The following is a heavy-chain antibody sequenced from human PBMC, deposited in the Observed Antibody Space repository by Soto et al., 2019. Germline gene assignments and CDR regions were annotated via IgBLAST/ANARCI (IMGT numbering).Heavy chain of an antibody. CDR1: GGSVGSGAYY. J-gene: IGHJ3*01. D-gene: IGHD5-12*01. CDR2: LQYSGDT. V-gene: IGHV4-61*08. CDR3: ARHDYADRTFDL. Sequence: QVLLQEPGPGQVRPSATLSLTCIVSGGSVGSGAYYWSWIRQPSGSALEWIGYLQYSGDTNYNSSLKSRVTISVDRSRNRFSLKLTSVTAADTAFYYCARHDYADRTFDLWGQGTKVTVSS.